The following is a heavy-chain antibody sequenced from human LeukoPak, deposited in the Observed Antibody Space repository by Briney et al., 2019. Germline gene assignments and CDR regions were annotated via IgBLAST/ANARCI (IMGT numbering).Heavy chain of an antibody. CDR2: IYPGDSYT. CDR1: GYNFDTYW. V-gene: IGHV5-51*01. Sequence: AGESLKISCKGSGYNFDTYWIAWVRQMPGKGLEWMGIIYPGDSYTKYSPSFQGQVTISADKSISTPYLQWSSLKASDSAIYFCARQSRIGWFDPWGQGTLVTVSS. J-gene: IGHJ5*02. D-gene: IGHD2-2*01. CDR3: ARQSRIGWFDP.